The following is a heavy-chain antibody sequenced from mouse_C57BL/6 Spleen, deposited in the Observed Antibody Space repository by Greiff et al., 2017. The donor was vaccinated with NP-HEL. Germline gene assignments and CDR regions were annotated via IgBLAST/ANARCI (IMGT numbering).Heavy chain of an antibody. CDR3: ATYYSKTWFAY. J-gene: IGHJ3*01. D-gene: IGHD2-5*01. CDR2: IDPSDSYT. Sequence: QVQLQQPGAELVKPGASVKLSCKASGYTFTSYWMQWVKQRPGQGLEWIGEIDPSDSYTNYNQKFKGKATLTVDTSSSTAYMQLSSLTSEDSEVYYCATYYSKTWFAYWGQGTLVTVSA. CDR1: GYTFTSYW. V-gene: IGHV1-50*01.